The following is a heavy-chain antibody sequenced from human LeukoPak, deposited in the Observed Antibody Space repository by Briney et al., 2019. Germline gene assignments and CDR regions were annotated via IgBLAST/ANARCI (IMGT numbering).Heavy chain of an antibody. CDR3: ARSTSIKHSRYGMDV. V-gene: IGHV1-3*01. CDR1: GYTFTSYA. J-gene: IGHJ6*02. CDR2: INAGNGNT. D-gene: IGHD2-2*01. Sequence: ASVKVSCKASGYTFTSYAMHWVRQAPGQRLEWMGWINAGNGNTKYSQKFQGRVTITRDTSASTAYMELSSLRSEDTAVYYCARSTSIKHSRYGMDVWGQGTTVTVSS.